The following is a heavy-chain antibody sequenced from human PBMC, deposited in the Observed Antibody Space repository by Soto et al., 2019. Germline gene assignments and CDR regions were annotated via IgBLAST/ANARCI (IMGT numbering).Heavy chain of an antibody. CDR3: ARNDFWSGYYLHPFDY. D-gene: IGHD3-3*01. CDR1: GYTFTSYA. CDR2: INAGNGNT. J-gene: IGHJ4*02. Sequence: GASVKVSCKASGYTFTSYAMHWVRQAPGQRLEWMGWINAGNGNTKYSQKFQGRVTITRDTSASTAYMELSSLRSEDTAVYYCARNDFWSGYYLHPFDYWGQGTLVTVSS. V-gene: IGHV1-3*01.